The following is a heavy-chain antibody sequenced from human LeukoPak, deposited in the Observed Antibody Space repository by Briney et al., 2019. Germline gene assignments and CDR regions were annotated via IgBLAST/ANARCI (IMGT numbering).Heavy chain of an antibody. D-gene: IGHD3-9*01. Sequence: GGSLRLSCAASGFTFSSYWMSWVRQAPGKGLEWVANIKQDGSEKYYVDSVKGRFTISRDNAKNSLYLQMNSLRAEDTAVYYCASLLYYDILTGYSNDYWGQGTLVTVSS. V-gene: IGHV3-7*01. CDR2: IKQDGSEK. J-gene: IGHJ4*02. CDR1: GFTFSSYW. CDR3: ASLLYYDILTGYSNDY.